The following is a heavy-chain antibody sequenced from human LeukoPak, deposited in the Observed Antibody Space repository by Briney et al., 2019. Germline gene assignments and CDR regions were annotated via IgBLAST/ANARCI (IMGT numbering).Heavy chain of an antibody. J-gene: IGHJ6*02. CDR3: ARTISGYDYYYYGMDV. D-gene: IGHD5-12*01. V-gene: IGHV5-51*01. CDR2: FYPGDSDT. Sequence: GGSLNISWKRPGYIFTSYWIGWVRQMPGKGLGWMGVFYPGDSDTRYSPSFQGQVTISADKTISTAYLQWSSLKASDTAMYYCARTISGYDYYYYGMDVWGQGTTVTVSS. CDR1: GYIFTSYW.